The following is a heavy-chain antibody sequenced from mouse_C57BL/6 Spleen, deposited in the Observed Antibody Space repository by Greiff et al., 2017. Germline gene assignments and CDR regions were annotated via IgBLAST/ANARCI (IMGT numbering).Heavy chain of an antibody. Sequence: DVQLQESGPGLVKPSQSLSLTCSVTGYSITSGYYWNWIRQFPGNKLEWMGYISYDGSNNYNPSLKNRISITLDTSKNQFFLKLNSVTTEDTATDYCAREDYGYVAWFADWGQGTLVTVSA. V-gene: IGHV3-6*01. J-gene: IGHJ3*01. CDR1: GYSITSGYY. CDR2: ISYDGSN. D-gene: IGHD2-2*01. CDR3: AREDYGYVAWFAD.